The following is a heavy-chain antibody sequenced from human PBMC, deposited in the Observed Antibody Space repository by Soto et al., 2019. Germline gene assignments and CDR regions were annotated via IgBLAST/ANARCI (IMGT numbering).Heavy chain of an antibody. J-gene: IGHJ4*02. CDR3: AKELKYYYDSSGYYYY. V-gene: IGHV3-23*01. Sequence: EVQLLESGGGLVQPGGSLRLSCAASGFTFSNYAISWVRLAPGKGLEWVSAISGSGGSTYYADSVKGRFTISRDNSKNTLYLQMNSLRAEDTAVYYCAKELKYYYDSSGYYYYWGQGTLVTVSS. D-gene: IGHD3-22*01. CDR1: GFTFSNYA. CDR2: ISGSGGST.